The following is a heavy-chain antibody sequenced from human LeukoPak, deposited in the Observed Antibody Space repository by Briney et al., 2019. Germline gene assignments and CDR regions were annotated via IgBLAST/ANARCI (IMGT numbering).Heavy chain of an antibody. CDR2: IYSGGST. CDR3: ARDSRDGYSHDAFDI. Sequence: PGGSLRLSCEAPGFTFSSNYMSWVRQAPGKGLEWVSVIYSGGSTYYANSVRGRFTISRDNSKNTLYLQMNSLRAEDTAVYYCARDSRDGYSHDAFDIWGQGTMVIVSS. D-gene: IGHD5-24*01. V-gene: IGHV3-53*01. J-gene: IGHJ3*02. CDR1: GFTFSSNY.